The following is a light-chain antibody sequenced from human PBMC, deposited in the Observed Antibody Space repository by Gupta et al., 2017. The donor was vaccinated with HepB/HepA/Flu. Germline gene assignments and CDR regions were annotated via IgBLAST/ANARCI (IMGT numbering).Light chain of an antibody. CDR1: SSDVGSYNL. V-gene: IGLV2-23*02. CDR2: EVS. J-gene: IGLJ2*01. CDR3: CSDSGSSTVV. Sequence: QSALTQPASVSGSPGQSITISCTGTSSDVGSYNLVSWYQQHPGKAPKLMSYEVSKRPSGVANRFSGSKSGNTASLTISGRQAEDEADYYCCSDSGSSTVVFGGGTKLTVL.